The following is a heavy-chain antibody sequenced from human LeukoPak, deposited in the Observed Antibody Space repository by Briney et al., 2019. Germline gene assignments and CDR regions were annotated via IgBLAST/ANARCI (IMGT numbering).Heavy chain of an antibody. CDR1: GGSISSYY. CDR2: IYYSGST. D-gene: IGHD3-3*01. CDR3: ARGGSYYDFWSGYYDYYYYMDV. Sequence: SETLSLTCTVSGGSISSYYWSWIRQPPGKGLEWIGYIYYSGSTNYNPSLKSRVTISVDTCKNQFSLRLTSVTAADTAVYYCARGGSYYDFWSGYYDYYYYMDVWGKGTTVTVSS. V-gene: IGHV4-59*01. J-gene: IGHJ6*03.